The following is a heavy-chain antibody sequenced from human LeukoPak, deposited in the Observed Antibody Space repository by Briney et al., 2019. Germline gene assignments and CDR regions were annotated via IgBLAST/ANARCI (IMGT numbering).Heavy chain of an antibody. J-gene: IGHJ4*02. Sequence: GGSLRLSCAAPGFTFSSYGMHWVRQAPGKGLEWVAVISYDGSNKYYADSVKGRFTISRDNSKNTLYLQMNSLRAEDTAVYYCAKEDSGWYEGVYYFDYRGQGTLVTVSS. CDR2: ISYDGSNK. CDR3: AKEDSGWYEGVYYFDY. CDR1: GFTFSSYG. D-gene: IGHD6-19*01. V-gene: IGHV3-30*18.